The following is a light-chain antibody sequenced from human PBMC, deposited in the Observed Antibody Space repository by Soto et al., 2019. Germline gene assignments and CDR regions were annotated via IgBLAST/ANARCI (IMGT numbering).Light chain of an antibody. CDR1: SSNIANNY. CDR3: GTWDSSLSAYV. Sequence: QSLLTQPPSLSAAPGQTVTISCYGSSSNIANNYVSWYQQLPGTAPKLLIYENDKRPSGIPDRFSGSKSGTSATLGITGLQTGDEADYYCGTWDSSLSAYVFGTGTKVTVL. V-gene: IGLV1-51*02. J-gene: IGLJ1*01. CDR2: END.